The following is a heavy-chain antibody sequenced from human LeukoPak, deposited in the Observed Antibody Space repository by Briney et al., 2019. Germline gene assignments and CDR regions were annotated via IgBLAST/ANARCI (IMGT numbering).Heavy chain of an antibody. CDR2: ISYDGSNK. Sequence: GGSLRLSCAASGFTFSSYAMHWVRQAPGKGLEWVAVISYDGSNKYYADSVKGRFTISRDNSKNTLYLQMNSLRAEDTVVYYCARTTMIVVVIYGMDVWGQGTTVTVSS. CDR3: ARTTMIVVVIYGMDV. CDR1: GFTFSSYA. D-gene: IGHD3-22*01. J-gene: IGHJ6*02. V-gene: IGHV3-30-3*01.